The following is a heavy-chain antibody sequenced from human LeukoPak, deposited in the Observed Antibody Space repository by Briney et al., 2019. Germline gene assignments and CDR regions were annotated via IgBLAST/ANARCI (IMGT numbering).Heavy chain of an antibody. V-gene: IGHV5-51*01. CDR1: GYSFTSYW. J-gene: IGHJ3*01. CDR3: ASQHYYDSSGYFGATA. Sequence: GESLKISCKGSGYSFTSYWIGWVRQMPGKGLEWMGIIYPGDSDTRYSPSFQGQVTISADKSISTAYLQWSSLKASDTAMYYCASQHYYDSSGYFGATAWGQGTMVTVSS. D-gene: IGHD3-22*01. CDR2: IYPGDSDT.